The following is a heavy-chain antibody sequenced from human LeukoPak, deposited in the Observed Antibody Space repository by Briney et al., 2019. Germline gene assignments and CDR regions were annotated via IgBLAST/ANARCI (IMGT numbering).Heavy chain of an antibody. CDR1: GYTFNTYG. CDR3: ARDYYGDYFKDGYNWFDP. Sequence: ASVKVSCKASGYTFNTYGISWVRQAPGQGLEWMGWISANNGNTKYGQNFQDRVTMTTDTSTNTAYMELRSLRSEDTAVYYCARDYYGDYFKDGYNWFDPWGQGTQVTVSS. CDR2: ISANNGNT. V-gene: IGHV1-18*01. D-gene: IGHD4-17*01. J-gene: IGHJ5*02.